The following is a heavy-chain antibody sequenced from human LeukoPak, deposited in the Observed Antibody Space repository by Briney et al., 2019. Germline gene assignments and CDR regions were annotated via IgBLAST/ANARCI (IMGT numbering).Heavy chain of an antibody. D-gene: IGHD1-14*01. J-gene: IGHJ4*02. CDR2: SRNKANSYTT. V-gene: IGHV3-72*01. Sequence: GGSLRLSCAASGFTFSDHYMDWVRQAPGKGLEWVGRSRNKANSYTTEYAASVRGRFTISRDDSKNSLFLQMNSLKTEDTAMYYCTRAQGASPGAYWGQGTLVTVSS. CDR1: GFTFSDHY. CDR3: TRAQGASPGAY.